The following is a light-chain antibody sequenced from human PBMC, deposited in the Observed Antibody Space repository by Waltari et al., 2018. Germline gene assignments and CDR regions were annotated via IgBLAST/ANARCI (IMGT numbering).Light chain of an antibody. Sequence: QSALTQPRSVSGSPGQSVTISCTGTSSDGGGYNYVSWYRQHPGKAPKLMIYDVSKRPSGVPDRFSGSKSGNTAPLTISGLQAEDEGDYYCCSYAGTSKIFGGGTKLTVL. CDR3: CSYAGTSKI. CDR1: SSDGGGYNY. CDR2: DVS. J-gene: IGLJ2*01. V-gene: IGLV2-11*01.